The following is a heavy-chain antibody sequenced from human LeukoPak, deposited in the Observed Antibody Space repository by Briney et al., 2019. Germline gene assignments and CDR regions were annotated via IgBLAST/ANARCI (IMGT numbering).Heavy chain of an antibody. Sequence: GGSLRLSCAVSGFTVSSNYMSWVRQAPGKGPEWVSAITSSGSSTYYLDSVKGRFTISRDNSMNTLYLQMNSLGAEDTALYHCAKDTSSYSTAWSDYWGQGTLVTVSS. J-gene: IGHJ4*02. D-gene: IGHD2-2*01. CDR2: ITSSGSST. CDR1: GFTVSSNY. V-gene: IGHV3-53*01. CDR3: AKDTSSYSTAWSDY.